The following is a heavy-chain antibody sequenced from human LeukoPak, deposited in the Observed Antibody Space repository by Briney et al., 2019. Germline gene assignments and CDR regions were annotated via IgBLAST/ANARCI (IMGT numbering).Heavy chain of an antibody. J-gene: IGHJ4*02. CDR1: GYTFTGYY. CDR2: SNPNSGGT. CDR3: ARVAIRYFDWLLF. Sequence: GASVKVSCKASGYTFTGYYMHWVRQVPGQGLEWMGWSNPNSGGTNYAQKFQGRVTMTRDTSISTAYMELSRLRSNDTAVYYCARVAIRYFDWLLFWGQGTLVTVSS. V-gene: IGHV1-2*02. D-gene: IGHD3-9*01.